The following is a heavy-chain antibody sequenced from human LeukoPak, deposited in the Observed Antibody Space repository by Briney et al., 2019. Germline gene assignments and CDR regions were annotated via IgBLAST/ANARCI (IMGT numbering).Heavy chain of an antibody. CDR1: GGTFSSYA. CDR3: ARGNSRGYSGYDFEEDDY. D-gene: IGHD5-12*01. Sequence: GASVKVSCKASGGTFSSYAISWVRQAPGQGLEWMGRIIPILGIANYAQKFQGRVTITADKSTSTAYMELSSLRSEDTAVYYCARGNSRGYSGYDFEEDDYWGQGTLVTVSS. CDR2: IIPILGIA. J-gene: IGHJ4*02. V-gene: IGHV1-69*04.